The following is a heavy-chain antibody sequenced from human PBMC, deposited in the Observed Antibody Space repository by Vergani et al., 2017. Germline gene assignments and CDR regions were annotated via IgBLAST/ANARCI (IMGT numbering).Heavy chain of an antibody. CDR3: ARVAAARPLLLDV. D-gene: IGHD6-13*01. Sequence: QVQLQQWGAGLLKPSETLSLTCAVYGGSFSGYYWSWIRQPPGKGLEWIGEINHSGSTNYNPSLKSRVTISVDTSKNQFSLKLSSVTAADTAVYYCARVAAARPLLLDVWGKGTTVTVSS. CDR2: INHSGST. CDR1: GGSFSGYY. J-gene: IGHJ6*04. V-gene: IGHV4-34*01.